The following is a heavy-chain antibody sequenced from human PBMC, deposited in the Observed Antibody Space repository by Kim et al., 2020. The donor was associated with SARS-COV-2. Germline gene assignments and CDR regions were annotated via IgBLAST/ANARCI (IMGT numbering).Heavy chain of an antibody. CDR2: INEDGREK. D-gene: IGHD3-3*01. CDR1: RFIISSYW. CDR3: ARIRSGSSYDTMDV. V-gene: IGHV3-7*01. J-gene: IGHJ6*02. Sequence: GGSLRLSCAASRFIISSYWMRSVRQDPGKGLEGVANINEDGREKYYVDSVKGRFTISRDNAKNSLYLQMNSLRAEDTGVYYCARIRSGSSYDTMDVWGQGTTVTVSS.